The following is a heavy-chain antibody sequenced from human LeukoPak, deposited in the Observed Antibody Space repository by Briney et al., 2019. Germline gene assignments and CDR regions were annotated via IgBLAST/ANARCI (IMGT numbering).Heavy chain of an antibody. V-gene: IGHV1-18*01. CDR2: ISAYNGNT. D-gene: IGHD2-15*01. Sequence: ASVKVSCKASGYTFTSNGISWVRQAPGQGLEWMGWISAYNGNTNYAQKLQGRVTMTTDTSTSTAYMELRSLRSDDTAVYYCARARRYCSGGSCLGYFDYWGQGTLVTVSS. J-gene: IGHJ4*02. CDR3: ARARRYCSGGSCLGYFDY. CDR1: GYTFTSNG.